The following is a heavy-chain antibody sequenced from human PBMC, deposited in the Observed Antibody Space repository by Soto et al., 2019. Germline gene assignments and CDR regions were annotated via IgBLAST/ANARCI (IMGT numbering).Heavy chain of an antibody. D-gene: IGHD3-9*01. V-gene: IGHV3-30*18. CDR2: ISYDGSNK. CDR3: AKDFDSGLFDY. CDR1: GFTFSSYG. J-gene: IGHJ4*02. Sequence: GSLRLSCAASGFTFSSYGMHWVRQAPGKGLEWVAVISYDGSNKYYADSVKGRFTISRDNSKNTLYLQMNSLRAEDTAVYYCAKDFDSGLFDYWGQGTLVTVSS.